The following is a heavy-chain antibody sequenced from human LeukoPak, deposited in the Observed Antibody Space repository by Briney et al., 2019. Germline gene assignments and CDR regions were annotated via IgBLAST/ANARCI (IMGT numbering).Heavy chain of an antibody. J-gene: IGHJ5*02. CDR2: IRYDGSNK. CDR3: AKDLGYYDSSAGFDP. Sequence: PRGSLRLSCAASGFTFSSYGMHWVRQAPGKGLEWVAFIRYDGSNKYYADSVKGRFTISRDNSKNTLYLQMNSLRAEDTAVYYCAKDLGYYDSSAGFDPWGQGTLVTASS. V-gene: IGHV3-30*02. D-gene: IGHD3-22*01. CDR1: GFTFSSYG.